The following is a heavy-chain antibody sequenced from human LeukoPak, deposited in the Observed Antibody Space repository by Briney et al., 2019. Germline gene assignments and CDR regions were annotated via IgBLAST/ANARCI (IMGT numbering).Heavy chain of an antibody. Sequence: GGSLRLSCAASGFTFSSYSMNWVRQAPGKGLEWVSYISSSSSTIYYADSVKGRFTISRDNAKNSLYLQMNSLRTDDTALYFCARDRGGSYLYFQHWGQGTLVTVSS. V-gene: IGHV3-48*04. CDR2: ISSSSSTI. CDR3: ARDRGGSYLYFQH. J-gene: IGHJ1*01. D-gene: IGHD1-26*01. CDR1: GFTFSSYS.